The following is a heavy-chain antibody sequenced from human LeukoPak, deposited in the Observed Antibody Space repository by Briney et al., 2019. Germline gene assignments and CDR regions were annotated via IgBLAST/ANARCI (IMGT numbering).Heavy chain of an antibody. D-gene: IGHD2-15*01. Sequence: PGGSLRLSCAASGFTFSSYSRNWARQAPGKGLEWVSSISSSSSYIYYADSVKGRFTISRDNAKNSLYLQMNSLRAEDPAVYYCAAGRSGGSCYSYWGQGTLVTVSS. CDR1: GFTFSSYS. V-gene: IGHV3-21*01. CDR2: ISSSSSYI. J-gene: IGHJ4*02. CDR3: AAGRSGGSCYSY.